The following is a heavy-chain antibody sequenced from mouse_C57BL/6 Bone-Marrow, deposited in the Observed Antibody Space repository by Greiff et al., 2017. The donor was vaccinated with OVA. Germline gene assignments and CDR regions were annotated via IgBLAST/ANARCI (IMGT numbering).Heavy chain of an antibody. J-gene: IGHJ4*01. CDR3: ARKGSYYGSPYYAMDY. D-gene: IGHD1-1*01. CDR2: INPSNGGT. Sequence: QVQLQQPGTELVKPGASVKLSCKASGYTFTSYWMHWVKQRPGQGLEWIGNINPSNGGTNYNEKFKSKATLTVDKSSSTAYMQLSSLTSEDSAVYYCARKGSYYGSPYYAMDYWGQGTSVTVSS. CDR1: GYTFTSYW. V-gene: IGHV1-53*01.